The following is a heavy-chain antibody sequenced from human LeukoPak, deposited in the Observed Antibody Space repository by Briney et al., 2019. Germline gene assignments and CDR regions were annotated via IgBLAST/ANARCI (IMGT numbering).Heavy chain of an antibody. CDR2: INPSGGST. V-gene: IGHV1-46*01. CDR3: ARLDYGMGDY. Sequence: ASVKVSCKASGYTFTSYFIHWVRQAPGQGLQWMGIINPSGGSTNYAQKSQGRVTMTRDTSTSTVYMELSSLRSEDTAVYYCARLDYGMGDYWGQGALVTVSS. CDR1: GYTFTSYF. J-gene: IGHJ4*02. D-gene: IGHD4-17*01.